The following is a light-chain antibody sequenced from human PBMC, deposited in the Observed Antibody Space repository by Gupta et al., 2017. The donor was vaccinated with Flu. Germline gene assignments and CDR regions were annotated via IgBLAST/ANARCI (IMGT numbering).Light chain of an antibody. Sequence: IAISCTGTSTDIGAYKYVSWYQQHPGKAPQLLIYDVTNRPSGVSTRFSGSKSGDTASLTISGLQAEDEADYYCSSCTSSTTLVFGGGTRLTVL. V-gene: IGLV2-14*01. CDR1: STDIGAYKY. J-gene: IGLJ2*01. CDR3: SSCTSSTTLV. CDR2: DVT.